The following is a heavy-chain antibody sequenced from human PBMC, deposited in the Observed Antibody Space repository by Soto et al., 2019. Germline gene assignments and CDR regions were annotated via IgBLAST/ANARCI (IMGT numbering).Heavy chain of an antibody. CDR2: INAGNGNT. J-gene: IGHJ4*02. V-gene: IGHV1-3*01. D-gene: IGHD1-7*01. Sequence: GASVKVSCKASGYTFTSYAMHWVRQAPGQRLEWMGWINAGNGNTKYSQKFQGRVTITRDTSASTAYMELSSLRSEDTAVYYCARVSFGNWSYDYWGQGTLVTVSS. CDR1: GYTFTSYA. CDR3: ARVSFGNWSYDY.